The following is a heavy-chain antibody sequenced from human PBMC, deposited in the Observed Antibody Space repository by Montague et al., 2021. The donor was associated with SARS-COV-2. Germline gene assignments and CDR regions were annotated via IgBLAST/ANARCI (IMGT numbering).Heavy chain of an antibody. CDR2: IYYSGST. CDR3: AGTSTYSSGWGINYYYYGMDV. CDR1: GGSISSYY. D-gene: IGHD6-19*01. J-gene: IGHJ6*02. Sequence: SETLSLTSTLSGGSISSYYWSWIRQPPGKGLEWIGYIYYSGSTNYNPSRRIRVTISVDTSKNQFSLKLSSVTAADTAVYYCAGTSTYSSGWGINYYYYGMDVWGQGTTVTVSS. V-gene: IGHV4-59*01.